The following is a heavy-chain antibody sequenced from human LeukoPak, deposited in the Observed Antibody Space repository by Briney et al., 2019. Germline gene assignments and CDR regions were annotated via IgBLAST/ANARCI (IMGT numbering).Heavy chain of an antibody. Sequence: QPGGSLRLSCAASGFTFSSYAMHWVRQAPGKGLEYVSAISSNGGSTYYANSVKGRFTISRDNSKNTLYLQMGSLRAEDMTVYYCARGGENRYCTNGVSSCYMDVWGKGTTVTVSS. CDR3: ARGGENRYCTNGVSSCYMDV. D-gene: IGHD2-8*01. CDR2: ISSNGGST. CDR1: GFTFSSYA. V-gene: IGHV3-64*01. J-gene: IGHJ6*03.